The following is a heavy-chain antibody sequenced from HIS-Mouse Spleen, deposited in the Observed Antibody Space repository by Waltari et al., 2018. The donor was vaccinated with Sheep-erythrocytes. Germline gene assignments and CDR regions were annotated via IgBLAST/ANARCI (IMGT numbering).Heavy chain of an antibody. V-gene: IGHV3-9*01. J-gene: IGHJ4*02. Sequence: SGISWNSGNIGYADSVKGRFTFSRDNAKNSLYLQMNSLRAEDTALYYCAKDISRNIVVVPAAVGDYWGQGTLVTVSS. D-gene: IGHD2-2*01. CDR3: AKDISRNIVVVPAAVGDY. CDR2: ISWNSGNI.